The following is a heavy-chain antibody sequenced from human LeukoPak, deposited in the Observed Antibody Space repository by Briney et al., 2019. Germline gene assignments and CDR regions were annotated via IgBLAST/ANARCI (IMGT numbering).Heavy chain of an antibody. D-gene: IGHD2/OR15-2a*01. CDR2: ITRSSNYR. J-gene: IGHJ4*02. CDR1: GFTFSSYT. CDR3: AKDSAKKYDDY. Sequence: GGSLRLSCAASGFTFSSYTMNWVRQAPGKGLEWVSSITRSSNYRYYSDSMKGRFTISRDNAKKSLYLQMNSLRAEDTAVYYCAKDSAKKYDDYWGQGTLVTVSS. V-gene: IGHV3-21*04.